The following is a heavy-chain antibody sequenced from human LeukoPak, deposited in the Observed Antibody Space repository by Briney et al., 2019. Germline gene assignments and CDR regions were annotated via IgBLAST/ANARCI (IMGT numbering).Heavy chain of an antibody. D-gene: IGHD2-8*02. CDR3: ARTPSLVPFDF. CDR1: GYIFTNCG. Sequence: ASVKVSCKASGYIFTNCGVSWVRQAPGQGLEWMGWISAYNGNTNYTQKFQGRVTMTTDTSTSTAYMELRSLRSDDTAMYYCARTPSLVPFDFWGQGTLVTVSS. J-gene: IGHJ4*02. CDR2: ISAYNGNT. V-gene: IGHV1-18*01.